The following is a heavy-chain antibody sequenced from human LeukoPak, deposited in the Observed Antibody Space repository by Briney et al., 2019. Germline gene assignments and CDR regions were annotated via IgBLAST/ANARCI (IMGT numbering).Heavy chain of an antibody. CDR1: GGTFSSYA. CDR2: IIPIFGTA. Sequence: SVKVSCKASGGTFSSYAISWVRQAPGQGLEWMGRIIPIFGTANYAQKFQGRVTITTDESTSTAYMELSSLRSEDTAVYYCARDLYRAGIKTGYFFDYWGQGTLVTVSS. V-gene: IGHV1-69*05. J-gene: IGHJ4*02. CDR3: ARDLYRAGIKTGYFFDY. D-gene: IGHD1-14*01.